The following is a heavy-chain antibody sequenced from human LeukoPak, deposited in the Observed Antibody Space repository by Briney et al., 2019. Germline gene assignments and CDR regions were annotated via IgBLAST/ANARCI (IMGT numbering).Heavy chain of an antibody. CDR1: GGSISSYY. Sequence: PSETLSLTCTVSGGSISSYYWSWIRQPAGKGLEWIGRIYTSGSTNYNPSLKSRVTMSVDTSKNQFSLKLSSVTAADTAVYCATGGTYDYWYFDLWGRGTLVTVSS. V-gene: IGHV4-4*07. D-gene: IGHD1-1*01. CDR2: IYTSGST. CDR3: ATGGTYDYWYFDL. J-gene: IGHJ2*01.